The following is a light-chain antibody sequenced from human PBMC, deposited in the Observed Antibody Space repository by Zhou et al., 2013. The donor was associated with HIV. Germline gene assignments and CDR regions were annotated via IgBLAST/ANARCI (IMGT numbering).Light chain of an antibody. CDR3: QQSYSIPQT. CDR1: QNISNF. CDR2: SAS. V-gene: IGKV1-39*01. Sequence: DIQMTQSPSSLSASVRDKVTITCRASQNISNFLNWYQQKPGKAPNLLINSASILQSGVPSRFSGGGSGTDFTLTISSLQPEDFATYYCQQSYSIPQTFGQGTRVDIK. J-gene: IGKJ1*01.